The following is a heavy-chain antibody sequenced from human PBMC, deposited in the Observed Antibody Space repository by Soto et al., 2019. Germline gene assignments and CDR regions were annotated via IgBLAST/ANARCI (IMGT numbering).Heavy chain of an antibody. CDR1: GFSFSDYY. CDR3: AREARTILSKMGIFKRPFDY. J-gene: IGHJ4*02. CDR2: VSGSSTYS. Sequence: PGGSLRLSCAASGFSFSDYYMSWIRQGPGRGLEWISYVSGSSTYSNYADSVKGRFTISRDNAKNSLYLQMIGLRAEDTAVYYCAREARTILSKMGIFKRPFDYWGLGTLVTVSS. D-gene: IGHD3-9*01. V-gene: IGHV3-11*06.